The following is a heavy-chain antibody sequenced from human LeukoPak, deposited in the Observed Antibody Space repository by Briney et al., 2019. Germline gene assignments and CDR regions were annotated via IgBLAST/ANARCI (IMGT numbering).Heavy chain of an antibody. CDR1: GGSFSGCY. CDR3: ARDRTIVGATIPLVD. Sequence: SETLSLTCAVYGGSFSGCYWSWIRQPPGKGLEWIGEINHSGSTNYNPSLKSRVTISVDTSKNQFSLKLSSVTAADTAVYYCARDRTIVGATIPLVDWGQGTLVTVSS. CDR2: INHSGST. J-gene: IGHJ4*02. D-gene: IGHD1-26*01. V-gene: IGHV4-34*01.